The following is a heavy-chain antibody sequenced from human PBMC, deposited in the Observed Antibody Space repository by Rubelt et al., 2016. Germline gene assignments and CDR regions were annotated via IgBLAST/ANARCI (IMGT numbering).Heavy chain of an antibody. CDR3: ARGDY. CDR1: GGSISSGGYY. V-gene: IGHV4-31*03. J-gene: IGHJ4*02. Sequence: QLQESGPGLVKPSQTLSLTCTVSGGSISSGGYYWSWIRQHPGTGLEWIGYIHDSGNTYYNPSLKSRVTISLDTSKNQFYLKLNSVTAADTAVYYCARGDYWGQGTLVIVSS. CDR2: IHDSGNT.